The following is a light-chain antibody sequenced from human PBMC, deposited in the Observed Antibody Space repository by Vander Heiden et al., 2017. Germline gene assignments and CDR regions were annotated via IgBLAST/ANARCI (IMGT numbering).Light chain of an antibody. CDR3: AVWDDSLNNYV. V-gene: IGLV1-44*01. J-gene: IGLJ1*01. CDR1: SSNIGSNI. CDR2: SNT. Sequence: QSVLTQPPSVSGTHGPRVTISCSGSSSNIGSNIVNWYQQLPGTAPKLLIYSNTQRSSGVPDRFSGSKSGTSASLAISGLQSEDEADYYCAVWDDSLNNYVFGTGTKVTVL.